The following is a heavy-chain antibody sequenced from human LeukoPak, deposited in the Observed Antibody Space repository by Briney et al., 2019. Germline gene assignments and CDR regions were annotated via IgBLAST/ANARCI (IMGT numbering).Heavy chain of an antibody. V-gene: IGHV4-39*02. Sequence: SETLSLTCTVSGGSISSNTYYWSWIRQPPGKGLEWIGSIRYSGRTYYKPSLKSRFTLSVDTSKNQLLLNLRSVTAADTAMYYCAREFNGSPDYLGQGTLVTVSS. CDR1: GGSISSNTYY. CDR3: AREFNGSPDY. D-gene: IGHD6-25*01. J-gene: IGHJ4*02. CDR2: IRYSGRT.